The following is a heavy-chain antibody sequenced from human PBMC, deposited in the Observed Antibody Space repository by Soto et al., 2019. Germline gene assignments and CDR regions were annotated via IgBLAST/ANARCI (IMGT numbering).Heavy chain of an antibody. D-gene: IGHD2-15*01. CDR1: GGSISSSSYY. CDR2: IYYSGST. CDR3: ASGIVVVVAATPYWFDP. J-gene: IGHJ5*02. V-gene: IGHV4-39*01. Sequence: SETLSLTCTVSGGSISSSSYYWGWIRQPPGKGLEWIGSIYYSGSTYYNPSLKSRVTISVDTSKNQFSLKLSSVTAADTAVYYGASGIVVVVAATPYWFDPWGQGTLVTVSS.